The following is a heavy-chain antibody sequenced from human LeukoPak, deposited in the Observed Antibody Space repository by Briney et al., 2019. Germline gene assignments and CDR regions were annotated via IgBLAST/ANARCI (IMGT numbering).Heavy chain of an antibody. D-gene: IGHD2-2*01. V-gene: IGHV1-18*01. CDR1: GYTFTSYG. CDR3: AXXXXXXVXVXAALPFDY. Sequence: GASVKVSCKASGYTFTSYGISWVRQAPGQGLEWMGWISAYNGNTNYAQKLQGRVTMTTDTSTSTADMELRSLRSDDTAGYYLAXXXXXXVXVXAALPFDYXGQGTLVTVSS. J-gene: IGHJ4*02. CDR2: ISAYNGNT.